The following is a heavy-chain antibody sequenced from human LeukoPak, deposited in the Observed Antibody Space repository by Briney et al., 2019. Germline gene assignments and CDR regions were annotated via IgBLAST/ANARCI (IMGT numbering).Heavy chain of an antibody. CDR3: ARGPYGDYIDAFDY. CDR2: ISDSSRKI. J-gene: IGHJ4*02. Sequence: GGSLRLSCAASGFTFSTYSMNWVRQAPGKGLEWVSYISDSSRKIYYADSVKGRFTIFRDNAKNSLYLQMNSLRAEDTAVYYCARGPYGDYIDAFDYWGQGTLVTVSS. CDR1: GFTFSTYS. V-gene: IGHV3-48*01. D-gene: IGHD4-17*01.